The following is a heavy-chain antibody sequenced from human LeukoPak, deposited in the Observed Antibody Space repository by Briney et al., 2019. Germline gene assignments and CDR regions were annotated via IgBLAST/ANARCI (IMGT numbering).Heavy chain of an antibody. CDR1: GFTVSSNY. Sequence: GGSLRLSCAASGFTVSSNYMSWVRQAPGKGLEWVSVIYSGGSTYYADSVKGRFTISRDNSKNTLCLQMNSLRAEDTAVYYCARGGTSSSWYNWGQGTLVTVSS. J-gene: IGHJ4*02. CDR2: IYSGGST. V-gene: IGHV3-53*01. CDR3: ARGGTSSSWYN. D-gene: IGHD6-13*01.